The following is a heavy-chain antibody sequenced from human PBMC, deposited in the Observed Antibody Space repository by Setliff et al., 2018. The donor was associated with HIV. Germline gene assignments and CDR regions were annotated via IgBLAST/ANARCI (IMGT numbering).Heavy chain of an antibody. D-gene: IGHD3-3*01. CDR1: GYIFTNYW. J-gene: IGHJ4*02. Sequence: GESLKISCKASGYIFTNYWVGWVRQMPGNGLEWVGLIWPDDSDTIYSPSFQGQVTLSADKSITTVYLQWNSLKAPDTAIYYCARLSKFYDFWTPNYWGQGTLVTVSS. CDR2: IWPDDSDT. CDR3: ARLSKFYDFWTPNY. V-gene: IGHV5-51*01.